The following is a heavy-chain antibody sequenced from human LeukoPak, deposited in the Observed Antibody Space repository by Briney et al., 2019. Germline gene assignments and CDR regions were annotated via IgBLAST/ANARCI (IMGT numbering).Heavy chain of an antibody. Sequence: GGSLRLSCAASGFTFSSYSMSWVRQAPGKGLEWISSISDSSSDKYFADSVKGRFTISRDNAKNSLYLQMNSLRAEDTAIYYCARDLVYSAINYWGRGTLVTVSS. V-gene: IGHV3-48*01. CDR1: GFTFSSYS. D-gene: IGHD1-26*01. CDR2: ISDSSSDK. J-gene: IGHJ4*02. CDR3: ARDLVYSAINY.